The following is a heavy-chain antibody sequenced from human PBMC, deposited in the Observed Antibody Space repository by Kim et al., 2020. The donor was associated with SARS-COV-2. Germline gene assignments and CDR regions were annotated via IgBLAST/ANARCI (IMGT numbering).Heavy chain of an antibody. CDR1: GFTFSSYW. J-gene: IGHJ6*02. D-gene: IGHD6-13*01. CDR3: ARGVAAAAYFYGMDV. Sequence: GGSLRLSCAASGFTFSSYWMSWVRQAPGKGLEWVANIKQDGSEKCYVDSVKGRFTISRDNAKNSLYLQMNSLRAEDTAVYYCARGVAAAAYFYGMDVWGQGTTVTVSS. V-gene: IGHV3-7*04. CDR2: IKQDGSEK.